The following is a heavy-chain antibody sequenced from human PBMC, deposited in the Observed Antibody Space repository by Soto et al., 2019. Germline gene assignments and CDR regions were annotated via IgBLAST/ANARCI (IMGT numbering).Heavy chain of an antibody. Sequence: EVQLVESGGGLVQPGGSLRLSCAASGFTFSSYSMNWVRQAPGKGLEWVSYISSSSSIIYYADSVKGRITITRDNAKNTLNLQMTSLRDEDTAVYYCARDQEWVTSSDYWGQGTLVTVSS. CDR3: ARDQEWVTSSDY. V-gene: IGHV3-48*02. CDR2: ISSSSSII. J-gene: IGHJ4*02. CDR1: GFTFSSYS. D-gene: IGHD4-17*01.